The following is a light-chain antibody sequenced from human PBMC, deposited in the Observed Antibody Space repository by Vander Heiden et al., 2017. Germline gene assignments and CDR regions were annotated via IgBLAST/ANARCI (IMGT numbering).Light chain of an antibody. CDR1: QSVNSY. CDR3: QQRSDWPRT. Sequence: VLTQSPATLSLSPGDRATLSCRASQSVNSYLAWYQHKPGQAPRLLIYGASNRATGIPARFSGSGSGTDFTLSISSLEPEDFAVYYCQQRSDWPRTFGGGTKVEIK. J-gene: IGKJ4*01. CDR2: GAS. V-gene: IGKV3-11*01.